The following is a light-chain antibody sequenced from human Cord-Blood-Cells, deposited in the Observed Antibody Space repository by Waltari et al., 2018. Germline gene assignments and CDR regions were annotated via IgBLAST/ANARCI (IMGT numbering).Light chain of an antibody. CDR2: DVC. CDR3: VSYTSSSTLGV. V-gene: IGLV2-14*01. CDR1: SSDVGGYNY. Sequence: QSALTQPASVSGSPGQSITISCTGTSSDVGGYNYVSWYQQHPGKAPKLMIYDVCNRPSGVSKLFSGSKSGTTASLTISGLQAEEEADYYCVSYTSSSTLGVFGGGTNRTGL. J-gene: IGLJ2*01.